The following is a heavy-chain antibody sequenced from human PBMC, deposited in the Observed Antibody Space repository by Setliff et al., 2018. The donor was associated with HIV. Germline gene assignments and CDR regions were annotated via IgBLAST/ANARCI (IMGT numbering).Heavy chain of an antibody. Sequence: SETLSLTCSVSGDSIESHYWSWIRQPPGKGLEWIGTFYYSDRIKYNPSLNGRVSFSVDASTNPFSLDLSSVTAADTDVYFWARDKSFKDEDIGGYYLVSYFDPWGQGTLVTVSS. J-gene: IGHJ5*02. V-gene: IGHV4-59*11. D-gene: IGHD3-22*01. CDR1: GDSIESHY. CDR3: ARDKSFKDEDIGGYYLVSYFDP. CDR2: FYYSDRI.